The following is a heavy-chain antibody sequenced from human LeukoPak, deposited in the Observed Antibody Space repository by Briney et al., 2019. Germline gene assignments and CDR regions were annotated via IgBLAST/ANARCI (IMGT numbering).Heavy chain of an antibody. CDR2: FDPGDGEI. CDR3: ATDESFGESHFDY. Sequence: ASVKVSCKVSGYTLTELSMHWVRQAPGKGLEWMGGFDPGDGEIVYAQKFQGRVTMTEDTSTDTAYMELSSLRSEDTAVYYCATDESFGESHFDYWGQGTLVTVSS. V-gene: IGHV1-24*01. CDR1: GYTLTELS. J-gene: IGHJ4*02. D-gene: IGHD3-10*01.